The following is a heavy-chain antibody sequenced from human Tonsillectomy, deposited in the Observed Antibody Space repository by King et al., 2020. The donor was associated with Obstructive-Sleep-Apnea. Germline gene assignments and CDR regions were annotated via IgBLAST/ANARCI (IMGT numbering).Heavy chain of an antibody. CDR1: GYTFSSYD. CDR3: ARAPRGSKRSWFDP. Sequence: VQLVESGAEVKKPGASVKVSCKASGYTFSSYDINWVRQATGQGLEWMGWMNPNSGNTGYAQKFQGRVTMTRNTSISTAYMELSSLRSEDTAVYYCARAPRGSKRSWFDPWGQGTLVTVSS. V-gene: IGHV1-8*01. J-gene: IGHJ5*02. D-gene: IGHD3-16*01. CDR2: MNPNSGNT.